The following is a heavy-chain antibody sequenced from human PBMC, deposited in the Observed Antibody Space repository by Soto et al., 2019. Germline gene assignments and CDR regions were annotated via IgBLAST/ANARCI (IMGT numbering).Heavy chain of an antibody. D-gene: IGHD4-17*01. CDR2: VYWDDDR. CDR3: VRMPRNAYGDYPFDH. Sequence: QITLKESGPTLVKPTQTLTLTCNYSGFSLSSSGGGVGWIRQPPGKALEWLALVYWDDDRRYSPSLMSRLALTSDTSKSQVGLTLTDMDPVDTATYYCVRMPRNAYGDYPFDHWGQGALVTVSA. J-gene: IGHJ4*02. CDR1: GFSLSSSGGG. V-gene: IGHV2-5*02.